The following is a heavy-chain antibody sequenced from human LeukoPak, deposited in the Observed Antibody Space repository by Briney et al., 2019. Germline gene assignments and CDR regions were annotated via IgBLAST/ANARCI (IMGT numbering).Heavy chain of an antibody. CDR2: ISYSGTTI. Sequence: PGGSLRLSCAASGFTFSDYYMSWIRQAPGKGLEWLSYISYSGTTIYYADSVKGRFTISRDNAKNSLYLQMNSLRVEDTAVYYCARVRYSDSSVLTRKRSYYFDYWGQGTLVTVSS. V-gene: IGHV3-11*01. D-gene: IGHD3-22*01. CDR1: GFTFSDYY. CDR3: ARVRYSDSSVLTRKRSYYFDY. J-gene: IGHJ4*02.